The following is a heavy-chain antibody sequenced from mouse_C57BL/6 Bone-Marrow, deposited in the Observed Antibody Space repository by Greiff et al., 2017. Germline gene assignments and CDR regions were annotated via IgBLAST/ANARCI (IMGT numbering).Heavy chain of an antibody. Sequence: VQLQQSGPELVKPGASVKISCKASGYSFTGYYMNWVKQSPEKSLEWIGEINPSTGGTTYNQKFKAKATLTVDKSSSTAYMQLKSLTSEDSAVYYCARRIYYGFAYWGQGTLVTVSA. V-gene: IGHV1-42*01. D-gene: IGHD1-1*01. J-gene: IGHJ3*01. CDR1: GYSFTGYY. CDR3: ARRIYYGFAY. CDR2: INPSTGGT.